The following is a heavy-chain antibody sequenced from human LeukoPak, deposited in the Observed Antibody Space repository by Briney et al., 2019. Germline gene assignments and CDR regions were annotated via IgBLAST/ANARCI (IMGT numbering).Heavy chain of an antibody. J-gene: IGHJ4*02. CDR1: GDSVSSNSAA. D-gene: IGHD3-22*01. Sequence: SQTLSLTCAISGDSVSSNSAAWNWIRQSPPRGLEWLGRSYYRSYWYNDYAVSVKSRLTITPDTSKNQFSLQLNSVTPEDTAVYYCARDSSGSYYWFDYWGQGTLVTVSS. CDR3: ARDSSGSYYWFDY. CDR2: SYYRSYWYN. V-gene: IGHV6-1*01.